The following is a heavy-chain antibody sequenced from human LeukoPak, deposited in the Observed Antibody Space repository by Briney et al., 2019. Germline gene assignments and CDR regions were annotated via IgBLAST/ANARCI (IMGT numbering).Heavy chain of an antibody. CDR1: GYSFTSYW. V-gene: IGHV5-51*01. D-gene: IGHD1-1*01. CDR2: VYPGDSHT. J-gene: IGHJ4*02. Sequence: GESLKVSCKGSGYSFTSYWIGWVRQMPGKGLEWIGIVYPGDSHTRYSPSFQGQVTISADKAISTAYLQWSSLKDSDTAIYYCARHENWNRPFDYWGQGTLVTVSS. CDR3: ARHENWNRPFDY.